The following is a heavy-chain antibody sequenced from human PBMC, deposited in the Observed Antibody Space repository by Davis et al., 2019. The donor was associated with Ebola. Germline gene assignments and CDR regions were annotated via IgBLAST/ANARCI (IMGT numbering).Heavy chain of an antibody. J-gene: IGHJ6*02. Sequence: SVKVSCKASGGTFSSYAISWVRQAPGQGLEWMGGIIPIFGTANYAQKFQGRVTITADKSTSTAYMELSSLRSDDTAVYYCARDAVTTRNYYYYGMDVWGQGTTVTVSS. CDR2: IIPIFGTA. CDR1: GGTFSSYA. CDR3: ARDAVTTRNYYYYGMDV. D-gene: IGHD4-17*01. V-gene: IGHV1-69*06.